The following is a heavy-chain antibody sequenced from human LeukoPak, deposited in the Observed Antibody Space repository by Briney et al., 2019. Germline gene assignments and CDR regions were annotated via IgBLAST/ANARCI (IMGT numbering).Heavy chain of an antibody. V-gene: IGHV1-3*01. CDR2: INADNGNT. CDR3: ASSKHSGSLAWFDP. Sequence: ASVKVSCKASGYTVTYFAMHWVRQAPGQRLEWMGWINADNGNTKYSQKFQGRVTITRDTSASTAYMELSSLRSEDTAVYYCASSKHSGSLAWFDPWGQGSLVTVSS. D-gene: IGHD3-10*01. J-gene: IGHJ5*02. CDR1: GYTVTYFA.